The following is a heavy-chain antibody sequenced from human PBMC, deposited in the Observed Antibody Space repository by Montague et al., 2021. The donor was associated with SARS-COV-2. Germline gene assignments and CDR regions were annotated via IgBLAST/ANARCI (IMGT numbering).Heavy chain of an antibody. Sequence: TLSLTCGVSGGSLSGNHWSWIRQPPGKGLEWIGEIGPSGSTNYNPSLKSRVVMSLDTSKNHFSLKLSSVTAADTAVYYCARGLIDITMMVVVFTGASFYFDHWGQGILVTVSS. J-gene: IGHJ4*02. CDR2: IGPSGST. CDR3: ARGLIDITMMVVVFTGASFYFDH. CDR1: GGSLSGNH. V-gene: IGHV4-34*01. D-gene: IGHD3-22*01.